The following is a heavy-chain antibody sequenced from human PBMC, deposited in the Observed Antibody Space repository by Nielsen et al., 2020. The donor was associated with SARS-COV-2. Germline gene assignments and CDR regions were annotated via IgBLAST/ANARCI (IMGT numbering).Heavy chain of an antibody. D-gene: IGHD3-22*01. CDR3: ASHYYDSSGFLWAPDY. V-gene: IGHV1-2*02. J-gene: IGHJ4*02. CDR1: GYTFTDYY. Sequence: ASVKVSCKASGYTFTDYYMHWVRQAPGQGLEWMGWINPNSGGTNYAQKFQGRVTMTRDTSISTAYMELSRLRSDDTAVYYCASHYYDSSGFLWAPDYWGQGTLVTVSS. CDR2: INPNSGGT.